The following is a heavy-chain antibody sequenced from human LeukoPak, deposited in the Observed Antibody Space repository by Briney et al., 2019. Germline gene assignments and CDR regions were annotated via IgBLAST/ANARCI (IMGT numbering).Heavy chain of an antibody. D-gene: IGHD3-9*01. Sequence: SETLSLTCTVSGGSINSYYCSWIRQPPGKGLEWIGFIYYNGSTNYNPSLKRRVTISVDTSKNQFSLKLSSVTAADTAVYYCPRGHYDILTGNPTPDWYFDLWGRGTLVTVSS. CDR2: IYYNGST. J-gene: IGHJ2*01. CDR1: GGSINSYY. CDR3: PRGHYDILTGNPTPDWYFDL. V-gene: IGHV4-59*01.